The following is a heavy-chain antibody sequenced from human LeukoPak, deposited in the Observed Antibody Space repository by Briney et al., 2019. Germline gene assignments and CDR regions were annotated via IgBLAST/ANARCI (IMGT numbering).Heavy chain of an antibody. J-gene: IGHJ4*02. CDR3: ASSPYYYGSGSYPY. CDR1: GGSISSYY. CDR2: IYTSGST. Sequence: PSGTLSLTCTVSGGSISSYYWSWIRQPAGKGLEWIGRIYTSGSTNYNPSLKSRVTMSVDTSKNQFSLKLSSVTAADTAVYYCASSPYYYGSGSYPYWGQGTLVTVSS. V-gene: IGHV4-4*07. D-gene: IGHD3-10*01.